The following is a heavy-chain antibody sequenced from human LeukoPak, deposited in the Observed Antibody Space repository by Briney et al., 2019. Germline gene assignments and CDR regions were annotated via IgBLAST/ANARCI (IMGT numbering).Heavy chain of an antibody. J-gene: IGHJ4*02. CDR2: ISSSSNYI. CDR3: ARGTPTTRDFDY. Sequence: GGSLRLSCAASGLTFSSYNMNWVRQAPGKGLEWVSFISSSSNYIYYTDSVKGRFTISRDNAKNSLFLQMNSLRAEDTAVYYCARGTPTTRDFDYWGQGTLVTVSS. CDR1: GLTFSSYN. V-gene: IGHV3-21*01. D-gene: IGHD4-11*01.